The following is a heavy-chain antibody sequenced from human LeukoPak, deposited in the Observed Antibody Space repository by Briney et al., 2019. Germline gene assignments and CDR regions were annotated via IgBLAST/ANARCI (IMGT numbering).Heavy chain of an antibody. D-gene: IGHD6-13*01. CDR2: INPNSGDT. CDR1: GYTFTGYY. Sequence: ASVKVSCKASGYTFTGYYMHWVRQAPGQGLEWMGWINPNSGDTNYAQKFQGWVTMTRDTSISTAYMELSRLRSDDTAVYYCARDSSSGGFDPWGQGTLVTVSS. V-gene: IGHV1-2*04. CDR3: ARDSSSGGFDP. J-gene: IGHJ5*02.